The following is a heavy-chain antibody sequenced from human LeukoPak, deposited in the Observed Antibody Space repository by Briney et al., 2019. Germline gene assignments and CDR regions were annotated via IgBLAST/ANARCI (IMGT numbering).Heavy chain of an antibody. CDR1: GFTFSSYW. V-gene: IGHV3-7*03. CDR2: IKQDGSDK. CDR3: ARKTVVGSYFDY. J-gene: IGHJ4*02. D-gene: IGHD4-23*01. Sequence: GVLRLSCAASGFTFSSYWMSWVRQAPGKGLEWVANIKQDGSDKYYVDSVKGRFTISRDNAKNSLYLQINSLRAEDTAVYYCARKTVVGSYFDYWGQGTPVTVSS.